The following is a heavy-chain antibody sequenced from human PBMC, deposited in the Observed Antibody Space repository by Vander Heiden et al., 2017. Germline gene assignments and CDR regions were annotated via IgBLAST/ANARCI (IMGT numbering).Heavy chain of an antibody. V-gene: IGHV3-7*01. CDR1: GMTFSNYW. D-gene: IGHD7-27*01. CDR3: ARVANRPGLDFDY. Sequence: EVELVESGGGLVQPGGSLRLSCTAYGMTFSNYWMSWRRQAPGKGLEWVANKKQDGSEIYYLDSVKGRFTISRDNAKNSLFLHMTSLRAEDTAVYYCARVANRPGLDFDYWGQGTLVIVSS. J-gene: IGHJ4*02. CDR2: KKQDGSEI.